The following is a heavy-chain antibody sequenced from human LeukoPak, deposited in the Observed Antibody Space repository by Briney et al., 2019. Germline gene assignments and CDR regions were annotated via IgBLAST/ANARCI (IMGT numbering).Heavy chain of an antibody. Sequence: PGGSLRLSCAASGFTFDRFTIHWVRQTPGKGQEWVSLINRRGHTFYADSVKGRFTISRDNSRNSVFLQMNSLRPEDTALYHCAKEVDCPSDCLFFHSWGQGTLVTVSS. CDR3: AKEVDCPSDCLFFHS. CDR1: GFTFDRFT. CDR2: INRRGHT. J-gene: IGHJ4*02. V-gene: IGHV3-43*01. D-gene: IGHD2-21*02.